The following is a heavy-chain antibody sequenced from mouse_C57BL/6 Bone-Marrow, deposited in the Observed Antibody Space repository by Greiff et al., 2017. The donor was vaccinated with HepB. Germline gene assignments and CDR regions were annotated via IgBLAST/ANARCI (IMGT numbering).Heavy chain of an antibody. J-gene: IGHJ4*01. CDR1: GYTFTSYW. D-gene: IGHD2-4*01. CDR2: INPSNGGT. CDR3: ASYDYDDLHYYAMDY. V-gene: IGHV1-53*01. Sequence: QVQLKQPGTELVKPGASVKLSCKASGYTFTSYWMHWVKQRPGQGLEWIGNINPSNGGTNYNAKFKSKATLTVDKASSTAYMQLSNLTSEDSAVYYCASYDYDDLHYYAMDYWGQGTSVTVSS.